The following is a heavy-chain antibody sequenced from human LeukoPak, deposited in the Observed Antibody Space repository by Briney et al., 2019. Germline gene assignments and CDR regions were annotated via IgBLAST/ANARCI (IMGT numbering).Heavy chain of an antibody. J-gene: IGHJ4*02. CDR2: INHSGST. Sequence: ETLSLTCAVYGGSFSGYYWSWIRQPPGKGLEWIGEINHSGSTNYNPSLKSRVTISVDTSKNQFSLKLSSVTAADTAVYYCARGNLLLRYYYDSSGYFGWWSQGTLVTVSS. CDR3: ARGNLLLRYYYDSSGYFGW. V-gene: IGHV4-34*01. D-gene: IGHD3-22*01. CDR1: GGSFSGYY.